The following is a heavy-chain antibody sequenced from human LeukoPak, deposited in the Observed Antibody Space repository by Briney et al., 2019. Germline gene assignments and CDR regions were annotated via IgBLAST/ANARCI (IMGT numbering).Heavy chain of an antibody. CDR2: IYYSGST. CDR3: ARHTRVEHIVVSGTFDY. CDR1: GGSISSSSYY. V-gene: IGHV4-39*01. J-gene: IGHJ4*02. Sequence: SETLSLTCTVSGGSISSSSYYWGWIRQPPGKGLEWIGSIYYSGSTYYNPSLKSRVTISVDTSKNQFSLKLSSVTAADTAVYYCARHTRVEHIVVSGTFDYWSQGTLVTVSS. D-gene: IGHD2-21*01.